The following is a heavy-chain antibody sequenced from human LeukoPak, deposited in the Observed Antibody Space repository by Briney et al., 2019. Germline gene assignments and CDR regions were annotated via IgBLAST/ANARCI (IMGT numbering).Heavy chain of an antibody. J-gene: IGHJ4*02. CDR3: ARDLRRLRELSRWSPAY. D-gene: IGHD3-16*02. Sequence: GASVKVSCKASGYTFTSYGISWVRQAPGQGLEWMGWISAYNGNTNYAQKLQGRGTMTTDTSTSTAYMELRSLRSDDTAVYYCARDLRRLRELSRWSPAYWGQGTLVTVSS. V-gene: IGHV1-18*01. CDR1: GYTFTSYG. CDR2: ISAYNGNT.